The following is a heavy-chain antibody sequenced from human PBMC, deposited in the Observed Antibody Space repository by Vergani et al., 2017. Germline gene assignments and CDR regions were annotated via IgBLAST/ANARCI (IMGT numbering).Heavy chain of an antibody. Sequence: VQLVESGGGVVQPGGSLRLSCAASGFTFSSYAMHWVRQAPGKGLEYVSAISSDGGRKYYANSVKGRFTISRDNSKNTLYLQMGSLRAEDTAVYYCAKYFGYRSGSYVHYGMDVWGQGTTVTVSS. V-gene: IGHV3-64*01. CDR1: GFTFSSYA. CDR2: ISSDGGRK. CDR3: AKYFGYRSGSYVHYGMDV. J-gene: IGHJ6*02. D-gene: IGHD6-19*01.